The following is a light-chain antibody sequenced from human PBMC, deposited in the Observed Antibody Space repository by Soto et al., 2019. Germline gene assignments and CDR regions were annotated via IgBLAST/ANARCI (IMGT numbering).Light chain of an antibody. V-gene: IGKV3-20*01. CDR2: GSS. CDR3: QQYGSSPPT. Sequence: EIVLTQSPGTLSLSPGERATLSCRASQSVNSNYLAWYRRKPGQAPSLLIYGSSTRATGIPGRFSGSGSGTDFTLTITRLEPEDFGVYYCQQYGSSPPTFGQGTKVEIK. CDR1: QSVNSNY. J-gene: IGKJ1*01.